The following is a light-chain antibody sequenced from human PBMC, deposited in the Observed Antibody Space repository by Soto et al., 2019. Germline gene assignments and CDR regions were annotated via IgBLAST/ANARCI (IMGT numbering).Light chain of an antibody. Sequence: EIVLTQSPGTLSLSPGERATLSCRASQSVSSSYLAWYQQKPGQAPRLLIYVASARATGIPDRFSGSGSGTAFTLTISRLEPEDSAVYYCQQYGSSALYTFGPGTKLEIK. V-gene: IGKV3-20*01. CDR3: QQYGSSALYT. CDR2: VAS. J-gene: IGKJ2*01. CDR1: QSVSSSY.